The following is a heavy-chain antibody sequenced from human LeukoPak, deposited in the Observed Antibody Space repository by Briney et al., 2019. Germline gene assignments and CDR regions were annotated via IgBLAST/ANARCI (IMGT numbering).Heavy chain of an antibody. D-gene: IGHD3-22*01. CDR2: FDPEDGET. Sequence: GASVKVSCKVSGYTLTELSMHWVRQAPGKGLEWMGGFDPEDGETIYAQKFQGRVTMTEDTSTDTAYMELSSLRSEDTAVYYCARDTYYYDSSGYWADYWGQGTLVTVSS. CDR1: GYTLTELS. CDR3: ARDTYYYDSSGYWADY. V-gene: IGHV1-24*01. J-gene: IGHJ4*02.